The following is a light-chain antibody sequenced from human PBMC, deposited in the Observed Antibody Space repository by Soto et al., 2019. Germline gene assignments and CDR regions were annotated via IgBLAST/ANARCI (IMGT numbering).Light chain of an antibody. CDR3: CSYAGSSTFEV. CDR1: SSDVGSYNL. V-gene: IGLV2-23*03. Sequence: ALTQPASVSGSPGQSITISCTGTSSDVGSYNLVSWYQQHPGKAPKLMIYEGSKRPSGVSNRFSGSKSGNTASLTISGLQAEDEADYYCCSYAGSSTFEVFGGGTKVTVL. CDR2: EGS. J-gene: IGLJ2*01.